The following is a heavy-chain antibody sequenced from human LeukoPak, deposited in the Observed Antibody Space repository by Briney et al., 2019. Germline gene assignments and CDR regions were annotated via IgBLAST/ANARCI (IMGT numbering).Heavy chain of an antibody. V-gene: IGHV4-30-2*01. CDR1: GGSFSGYS. CDR2: IYHSGST. J-gene: IGHJ3*02. Sequence: PSETLSLTCAVYGGSFSGYSWSWIRQPPGKGLEWIGYIYHSGSTYYNPSLKSRVTISVDRSKNQFSLKLSSVTAADTAVYYCARAPVRYYDSSGYYYGDAFDIWGQGTMVTVSS. D-gene: IGHD3-22*01. CDR3: ARAPVRYYDSSGYYYGDAFDI.